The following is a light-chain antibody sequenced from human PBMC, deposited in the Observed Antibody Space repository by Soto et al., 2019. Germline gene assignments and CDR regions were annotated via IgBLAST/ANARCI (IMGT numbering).Light chain of an antibody. V-gene: IGLV2-8*01. J-gene: IGLJ2*01. Sequence: QSALTQPPSASGSPGQSGTISCTGTSSDVGGYNYVSWYQHHPGKAPKLMIYEVIRRPSGVPDRFSGSKSGNTASLTVSGLQAEDEADYYCSSYAGSNNLVFGGGTQLTVL. CDR1: SSDVGGYNY. CDR2: EVI. CDR3: SSYAGSNNLV.